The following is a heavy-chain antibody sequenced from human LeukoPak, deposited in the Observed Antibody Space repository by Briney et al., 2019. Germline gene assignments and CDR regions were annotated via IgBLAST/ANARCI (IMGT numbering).Heavy chain of an antibody. J-gene: IGHJ6*04. CDR3: AKLLGSGRYYYYYYYGMDV. CDR2: ISGSGGST. V-gene: IGHV3-23*01. D-gene: IGHD3-10*01. CDR1: GFTFSSYA. Sequence: GGSLRLSCAASGFTFSSYAMSWVRQAPGKGLEWVSAISGSGGSTYYADSVKGRFTISRDNSKNTLYLQMNSLRAEDTAVYYCAKLLGSGRYYYYYYYGMDVWGKGTTVAVSS.